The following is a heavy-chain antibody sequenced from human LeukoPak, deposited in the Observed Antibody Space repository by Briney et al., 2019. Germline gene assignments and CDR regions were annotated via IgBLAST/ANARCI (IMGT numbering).Heavy chain of an antibody. D-gene: IGHD3-10*01. CDR3: ARRPGSRFDP. CDR1: GGSISSSIYY. V-gene: IGHV4-39*01. Sequence: SETLSLTCAVSGGSISSSIYYWGWIRQPPGKGLEWIGSIHHSGTTNYNPSLKSRVTISVDTSKSQFSLKVSSVTAADTAVYYCARRPGSRFDPWGQGTLVTVSS. CDR2: IHHSGTT. J-gene: IGHJ5*02.